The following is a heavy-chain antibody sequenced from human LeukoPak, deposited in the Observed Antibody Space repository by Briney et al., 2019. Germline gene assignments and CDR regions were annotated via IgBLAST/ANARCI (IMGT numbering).Heavy chain of an antibody. CDR3: ARVVYDFWSGYCPGDCYHYYYYYYYMDV. Sequence: AASVKVSCKASGGTFSSYAIRWVRQAPGQGLEWMGWISAYNGNTNYAQKLQGRVTMTTDTSTSTAYMELRSLRSDDTAVYYCARVVYDFWSGYCPGDCYHYYYYYYYMDVWGKGTTVTVSS. CDR2: ISAYNGNT. D-gene: IGHD3-3*01. V-gene: IGHV1-18*01. CDR1: GGTFSSYA. J-gene: IGHJ6*03.